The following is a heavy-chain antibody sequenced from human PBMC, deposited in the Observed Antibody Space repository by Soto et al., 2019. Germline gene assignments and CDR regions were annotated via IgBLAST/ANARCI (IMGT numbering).Heavy chain of an antibody. J-gene: IGHJ4*02. CDR3: AADPGYYYDNSGYYSPLH. CDR1: GYTFTSYA. V-gene: IGHV1-3*01. D-gene: IGHD3-22*01. Sequence: GASVKVSCKASGYTFTSYAMHWVRQTPGQRLEWMGWINAGNGNTKYSQKFQGRVTITRDTSASTAYMELSSLRSDDTAVYYCAADPGYYYDNSGYYSPLHWGLGTLVTVSS. CDR2: INAGNGNT.